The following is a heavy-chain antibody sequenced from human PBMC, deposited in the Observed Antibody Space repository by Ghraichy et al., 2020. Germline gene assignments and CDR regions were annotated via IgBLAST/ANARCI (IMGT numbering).Heavy chain of an antibody. J-gene: IGHJ4*02. V-gene: IGHV3-48*01. D-gene: IGHD2-21*02. CDR2: IRSSGSPV. CDR1: GFTFSTYG. CDR3: ARGDSRGGFDR. Sequence: GESLNISCVVSGFTFSTYGMNWVRQAPGKGLELVSNIRSSGSPVYYADSVKGRFTISRDNAKNSLYLQMSSLRVEDMALYYCARGDSRGGFDRWGQGTLVTVSS.